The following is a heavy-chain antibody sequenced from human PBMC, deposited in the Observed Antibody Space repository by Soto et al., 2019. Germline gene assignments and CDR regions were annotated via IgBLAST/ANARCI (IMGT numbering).Heavy chain of an antibody. V-gene: IGHV1-46*01. D-gene: IGHD3-3*01. CDR1: GYTFTSYY. CDR3: ARDRPRYYYFWSGYPYYFDY. CDR2: INPSGGST. Sequence: ASVKVSCKASGYTFTSYYMHWVRQAPGQGLEWMGIINPSGGSTSYAQKFQGRVTMTRDTSTSTVYMELSSLRSEDTAVYYCARDRPRYYYFWSGYPYYFDYWGQGTLVIVSS. J-gene: IGHJ4*02.